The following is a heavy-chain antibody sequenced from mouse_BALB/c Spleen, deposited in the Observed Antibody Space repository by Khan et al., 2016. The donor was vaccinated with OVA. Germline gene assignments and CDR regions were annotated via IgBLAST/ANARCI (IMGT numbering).Heavy chain of an antibody. CDR1: GFSLTSYG. J-gene: IGHJ4*01. CDR3: AKWGTANYYAMDY. V-gene: IGHV2-3*01. Sequence: QVQLKESGPGLVAPSQSLSITCTVSGFSLTSYGINWVRQPPGKGLEWLGVIWGDGSTNYHSTLMSRLSISKDNSQSQVFLKLSSLQTDDTAMYYCAKWGTANYYAMDYWGQGTSVTVSS. D-gene: IGHD1-2*01. CDR2: IWGDGST.